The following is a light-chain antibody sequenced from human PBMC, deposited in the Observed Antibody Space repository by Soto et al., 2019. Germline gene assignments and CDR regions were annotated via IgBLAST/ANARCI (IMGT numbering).Light chain of an antibody. CDR2: EVN. CDR3: SSYAGRNDFV. Sequence: QSVLTQPPSASGSPGQSVTISCTGTCSDVGNYNYVSWYQQHPGKAPKLLIYEVNKRPSGVPDRYSASKSGNTASLTVSGLQAEDEADYYCSSYAGRNDFVFGTGTKVTVL. V-gene: IGLV2-8*01. CDR1: CSDVGNYNY. J-gene: IGLJ1*01.